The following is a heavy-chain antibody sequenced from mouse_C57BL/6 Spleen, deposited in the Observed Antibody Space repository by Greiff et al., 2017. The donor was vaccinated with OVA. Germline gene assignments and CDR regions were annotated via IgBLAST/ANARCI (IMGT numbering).Heavy chain of an antibody. J-gene: IGHJ1*03. CDR2: IYPGDGDT. D-gene: IGHD2-3*01. CDR1: GYAFSSSW. V-gene: IGHV1-82*01. CDR3: ARDGPALRYFDV. Sequence: QVQLKESGPELVKPGASVKISCKASGYAFSSSWMNWVKQRPGKGLEWIGRIYPGDGDTNYNGKFKGKATLTADKSSSTAYMQLSSLTSEDSAVYCCARDGPALRYFDVWGTGTTVTVSS.